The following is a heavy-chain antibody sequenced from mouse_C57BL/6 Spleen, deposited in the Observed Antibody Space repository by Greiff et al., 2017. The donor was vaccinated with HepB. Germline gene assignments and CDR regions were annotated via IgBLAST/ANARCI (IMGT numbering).Heavy chain of an antibody. V-gene: IGHV5-9*01. Sequence: DVKLVESGGGLVKPGGSLKLSCAASGFTFSSYTMSWVRQTPEKRLEWVATISGGGGNTYYPDSVKGRFTISRDNAKNTLYLQMSSLRSEDTALYYCARQAYDFYAMDYWGQGTSVTVSS. CDR1: GFTFSSYT. J-gene: IGHJ4*01. CDR3: ARQAYDFYAMDY. CDR2: ISGGGGNT. D-gene: IGHD6-5*01.